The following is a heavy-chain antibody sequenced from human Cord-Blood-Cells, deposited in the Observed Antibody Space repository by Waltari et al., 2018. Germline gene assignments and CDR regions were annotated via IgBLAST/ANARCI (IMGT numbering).Heavy chain of an antibody. CDR2: ISYDGSNK. CDR1: GFTFSSYA. V-gene: IGHV3-30-3*01. Sequence: QVQLVESGGGVVQPGRSLRLSCAASGFTFSSYAMPWVRQAPGKGLEWVAVISYDGSNKYYADSVKGRFTISRDNSKNTLYLQMNSLRAEDTAVYYCARPPAAGNSLGWFDPWGQGTLVTVSS. D-gene: IGHD6-13*01. J-gene: IGHJ5*02. CDR3: ARPPAAGNSLGWFDP.